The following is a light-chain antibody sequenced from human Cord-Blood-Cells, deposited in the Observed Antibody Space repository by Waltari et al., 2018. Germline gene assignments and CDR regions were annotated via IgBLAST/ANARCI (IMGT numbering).Light chain of an antibody. Sequence: SYVLTQPPSVSVAPGKTARITCGGNNIGSKSVQWYQQKPGQAPVLVIYYDSDRPSGIPERFSGSNSGNTATLTISRVEAGDEADYDCQVWDSSSDLWVFGGGTKLTVL. CDR1: NIGSKS. V-gene: IGLV3-21*04. CDR2: YDS. CDR3: QVWDSSSDLWV. J-gene: IGLJ3*02.